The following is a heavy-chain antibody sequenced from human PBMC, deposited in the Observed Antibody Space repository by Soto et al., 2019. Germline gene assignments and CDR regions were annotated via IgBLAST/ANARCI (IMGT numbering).Heavy chain of an antibody. D-gene: IGHD2-21*02. CDR3: ARDRTAYGMDV. J-gene: IGHJ6*02. CDR2: ISYDGSNK. V-gene: IGHV3-30-3*01. Sequence: QVQLVESGGGVVQPGRSLRLSCAASGFTFSSYAMHWVRQAPGKGLEWVAVISYDGSNKYYADPVKGRFTISRDNSKNTLYLQMNSLRAEDTAVYYCARDRTAYGMDVWGQGTTVTVSS. CDR1: GFTFSSYA.